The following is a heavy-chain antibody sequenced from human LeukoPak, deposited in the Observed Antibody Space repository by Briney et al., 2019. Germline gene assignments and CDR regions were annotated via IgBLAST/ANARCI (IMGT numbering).Heavy chain of an antibody. J-gene: IGHJ1*01. CDR1: GFIVSSSY. V-gene: IGHV3-53*01. D-gene: IGHD6-19*01. CDR2: IYSSGST. CDR3: ARRTGAAPGEFFLH. Sequence: PGGSLRLSCAGSGFIVSSSYTSWVRQAPGKGLEWVSAIYSSGSTDYADSVRGRFTIARDTSENMVYLQMNSLTAEDTAIYYCARRTGAAPGEFFLHWGQGTLVTVSS.